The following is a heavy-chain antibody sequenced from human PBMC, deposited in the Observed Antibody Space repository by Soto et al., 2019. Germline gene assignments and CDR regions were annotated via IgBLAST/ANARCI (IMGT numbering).Heavy chain of an antibody. CDR3: ALIHLGIDAAKNYSLYNYLDD. CDR2: IDWDDDK. V-gene: IGHV2-70*11. D-gene: IGHD6-13*01. CDR1: GFSLSTSGMC. J-gene: IGHJ6*03. Sequence: SGPTLVNPTQTLTLTCTFSGFSLSTSGMCVSWIRQPPGKALEWLARIDWDDDKYYSTSLKTRLTISKDTSKNQVVLTMTNMDPVDTSAYYSALIHLGIDAAKNYSLYNYLDDWYKGTMVTVYS.